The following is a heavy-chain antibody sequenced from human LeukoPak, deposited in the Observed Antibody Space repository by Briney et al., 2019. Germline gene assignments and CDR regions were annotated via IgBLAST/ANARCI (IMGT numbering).Heavy chain of an antibody. J-gene: IGHJ4*02. Sequence: PSETLSLTCTVSGGSISSSSYYWGWIRQPPGKGLEWIGSIYYSGSTYYNPSLKSRVTISVDTSKNQFSLKLSSVTSADTAVYYCARQLGYCSSTSCYADKVDYWGQGTLVTVSS. CDR1: GGSISSSSYY. D-gene: IGHD2-2*01. V-gene: IGHV4-39*01. CDR3: ARQLGYCSSTSCYADKVDY. CDR2: IYYSGST.